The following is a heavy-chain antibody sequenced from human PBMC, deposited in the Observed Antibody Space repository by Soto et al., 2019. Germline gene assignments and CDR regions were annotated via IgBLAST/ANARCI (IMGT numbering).Heavy chain of an antibody. CDR1: GYTFTIYG. J-gene: IGHJ6*02. CDR3: ARMGDVPYYYYGMDV. CDR2: INGYNGNT. V-gene: IGHV1-18*01. Sequence: ASVKVCCKASGYTFTIYGISWVRQAPGQGLEWMGWINGYNGNTNHAQKLQGRVTMSTDTSTSTAYMELRSLRSDDSAVYYCARMGDVPYYYYGMDVWGQGTTVTVS. D-gene: IGHD3-16*01.